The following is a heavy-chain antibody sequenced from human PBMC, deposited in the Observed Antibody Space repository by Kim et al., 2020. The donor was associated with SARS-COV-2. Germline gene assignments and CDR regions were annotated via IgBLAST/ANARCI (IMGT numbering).Heavy chain of an antibody. Sequence: SETLSLTCAVYGGSFSGYYWSWIRQPPGKGLEWIGEINHSGSTNYNPSLKSRVTISVDTSKNQFSLKLSSVTAADTAVYYCARELRFLEWSKGYYFDYWGQGTLVTVSS. CDR1: GGSFSGYY. D-gene: IGHD3-3*01. CDR2: INHSGST. V-gene: IGHV4-34*01. CDR3: ARELRFLEWSKGYYFDY. J-gene: IGHJ4*02.